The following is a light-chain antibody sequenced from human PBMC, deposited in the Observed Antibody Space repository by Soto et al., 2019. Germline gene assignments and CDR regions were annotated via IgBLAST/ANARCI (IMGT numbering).Light chain of an antibody. V-gene: IGKV1-39*01. CDR1: QNIDSY. Sequence: DIQMTQSPSSLRASVGDRVTITCRASQNIDSYLNWYQQKPGKAPNLLIYSTSSLQSGVPSRFSGSRFGTDFTLTISSLQPEDFATYYCQQSHSTPYTFGQGTKLEI. CDR3: QQSHSTPYT. J-gene: IGKJ2*01. CDR2: STS.